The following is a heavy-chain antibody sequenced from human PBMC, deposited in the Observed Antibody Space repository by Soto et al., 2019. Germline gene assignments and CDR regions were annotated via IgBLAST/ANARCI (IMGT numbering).Heavy chain of an antibody. J-gene: IGHJ4*02. CDR2: IYYSGST. Sequence: SETLSLTCTVSGGSISSYYWSWIRQPPGKGLEWIGYIYYSGSTNYNPSLKSRVTISVDTSKNQFSLKLSSVTAADTAVYYCARTDYDSSGYLYYFDYWGQGTLVTVSS. CDR1: GGSISSYY. D-gene: IGHD3-22*01. V-gene: IGHV4-59*01. CDR3: ARTDYDSSGYLYYFDY.